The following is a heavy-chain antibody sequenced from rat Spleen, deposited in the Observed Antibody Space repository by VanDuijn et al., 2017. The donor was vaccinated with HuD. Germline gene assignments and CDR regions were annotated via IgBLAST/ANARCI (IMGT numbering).Heavy chain of an antibody. V-gene: IGHV5-7*01. CDR3: ARPGTGYVMDA. CDR1: GFTFSDYN. J-gene: IGHJ4*01. D-gene: IGHD4-3*01. CDR2: ISYDGSST. Sequence: EVQLVESGGGLVQPGRSLKLSCAASGFTFSDYNMAWVRQAPKKGLEWVATISYDGSSTYYRDSVKGRFTISRDNAKSTLYLQMDSLRSEDTATYYCARPGTGYVMDAWGQGASVTVSS.